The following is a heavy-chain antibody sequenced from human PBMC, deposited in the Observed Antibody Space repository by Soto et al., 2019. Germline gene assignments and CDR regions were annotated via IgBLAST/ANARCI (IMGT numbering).Heavy chain of an antibody. D-gene: IGHD3-3*01. CDR3: AREAGVLRFLEWSPFPMDV. Sequence: ASVKVSCKASGYTFTSYAMHWVRQAPGQRLEWMGCINAGNGNTKYSQKFQGRVTITRDTSASTAYMELSSLRSEDTAVYYCAREAGVLRFLEWSPFPMDVWGQGTTVTVSS. V-gene: IGHV1-3*01. J-gene: IGHJ6*02. CDR1: GYTFTSYA. CDR2: INAGNGNT.